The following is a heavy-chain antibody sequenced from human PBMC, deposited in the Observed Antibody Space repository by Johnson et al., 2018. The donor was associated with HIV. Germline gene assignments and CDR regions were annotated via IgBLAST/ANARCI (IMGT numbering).Heavy chain of an antibody. Sequence: VQLVESGGGLVQPGGSLRLSCAASGFTVSSNYMSWVRQAPGKGLEWVSVMYSDGRTFYADSVKVRFTISRDNSKNTLYLQMNSLRAEDTAVYYCAREAVTLRGWGHVFDIWGQGTMVTVSS. J-gene: IGHJ3*02. CDR1: GFTVSSNY. D-gene: IGHD3-16*01. CDR2: MYSDGRT. V-gene: IGHV3-66*01. CDR3: AREAVTLRGWGHVFDI.